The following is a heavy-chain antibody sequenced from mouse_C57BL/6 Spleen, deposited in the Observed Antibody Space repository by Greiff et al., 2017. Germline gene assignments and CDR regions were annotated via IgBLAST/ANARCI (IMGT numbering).Heavy chain of an antibody. D-gene: IGHD1-1*01. CDR1: GFTFSSYA. CDR3: TREDTTVVARYFDV. Sequence: EVKLVESGAGLVKPGGSLKLSCAASGFTFSSYAMSWVRQTPEKRLEWVAYISSGGDYIYYADTVKGRFTISRDNARNTLYLQMSSLKSEDTAMYYCTREDTTVVARYFDVWGTGTTVTVSS. J-gene: IGHJ1*03. V-gene: IGHV5-9-1*02. CDR2: ISSGGDYI.